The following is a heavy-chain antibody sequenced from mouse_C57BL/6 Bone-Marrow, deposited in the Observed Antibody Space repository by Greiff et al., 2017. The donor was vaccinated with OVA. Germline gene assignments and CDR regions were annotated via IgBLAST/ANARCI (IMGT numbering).Heavy chain of an antibody. CDR2: IDPSDSYT. V-gene: IGHV1-59*01. Sequence: QVQLQQPGAELVRPGTSVKLSCKASGYTFTSYWMHWVKQRPGQGLEWIGVIDPSDSYTNYNQKFKGKATLTVDTSSSTAYMQLSGLTSEDSAVYYCARERGPWFAYWGQGTLVTVSA. CDR3: ARERGPWFAY. CDR1: GYTFTSYW. J-gene: IGHJ3*01.